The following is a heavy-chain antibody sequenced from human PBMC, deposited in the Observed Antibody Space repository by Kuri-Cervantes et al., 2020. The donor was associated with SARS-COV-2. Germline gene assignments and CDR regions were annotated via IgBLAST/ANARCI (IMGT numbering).Heavy chain of an antibody. CDR3: ARDRPGGGPAVAGFRHLDY. V-gene: IGHV1-18*01. D-gene: IGHD6-19*01. Sequence: ASVKVSCKASGYTFTSYGISWVRQAPGQGLEWMGWISAYNGNTNYAQKLQGRVTMTTDTSTSTAYMELRSLRSDDTAVYYCARDRPGGGPAVAGFRHLDYWAREPWSPSPQ. CDR1: GYTFTSYG. CDR2: ISAYNGNT. J-gene: IGHJ4*02.